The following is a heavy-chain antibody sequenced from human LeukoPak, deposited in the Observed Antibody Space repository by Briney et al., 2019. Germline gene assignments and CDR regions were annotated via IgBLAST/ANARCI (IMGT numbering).Heavy chain of an antibody. V-gene: IGHV4-59*01. Sequence: SESLSLTRTVSGGSINSYSWSWIRQPPGKGLEWIGYIYYSGSTNYNPSLKSRVTISLDTSKNQFSLKLSSVTAADTAVYYCARESVGIAAAVNWFDPWGQGTLVTVSS. J-gene: IGHJ5*02. CDR2: IYYSGST. D-gene: IGHD6-13*01. CDR3: ARESVGIAAAVNWFDP. CDR1: GGSINSYS.